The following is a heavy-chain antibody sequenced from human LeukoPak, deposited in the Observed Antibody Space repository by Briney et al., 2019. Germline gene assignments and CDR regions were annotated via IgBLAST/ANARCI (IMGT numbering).Heavy chain of an antibody. V-gene: IGHV3-33*01. CDR2: IWYDGSNK. CDR1: GFTFSSYG. CDR3: ARSEAERFGDLPGDY. J-gene: IGHJ4*02. Sequence: GGSLRLSCAASGFTFSSYGMHWVRQAPGKGLEWAAVIWYDGSNKYYADSVKGRFTISRDNSKNTLYLQMNSLRAEDTAVYYCARSEAERFGDLPGDYWGQGTLVTVSS. D-gene: IGHD3-10*01.